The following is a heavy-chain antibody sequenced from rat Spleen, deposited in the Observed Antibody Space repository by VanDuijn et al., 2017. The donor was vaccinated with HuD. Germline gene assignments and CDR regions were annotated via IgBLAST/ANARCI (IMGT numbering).Heavy chain of an antibody. V-gene: IGHV5-58*01. D-gene: IGHD1-8*01. Sequence: EVQLVETGGGLVQPGRSLKLSCVASGFTFSNYCMYWIRQAPGKGLAWVSSINTSGGSTYYPDSVKGRFTIPRENAENTVYMQMNILRSEETATYYCARLAASRDYFDYWSQGVMVTVSS. CDR2: INTSGGST. CDR1: GFTFSNYC. J-gene: IGHJ2*01. CDR3: ARLAASRDYFDY.